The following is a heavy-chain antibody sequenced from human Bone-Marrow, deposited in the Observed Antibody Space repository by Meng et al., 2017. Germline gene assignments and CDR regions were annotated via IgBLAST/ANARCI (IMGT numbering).Heavy chain of an antibody. CDR3: ARDRGYYPDTFDF. V-gene: IGHV1-18*01. D-gene: IGHD3-22*01. J-gene: IGHJ3*01. Sequence: ASVKVSCKASGGTFSSYTISWVRQATGQGLEWMGWIRGDGDDRNYAQKVQGRVTMTTDTSTSTASMELRSLTSDDTAVYYCARDRGYYPDTFDFWGQGTMVTVSS. CDR1: GGTFSSYT. CDR2: IRGDGDDR.